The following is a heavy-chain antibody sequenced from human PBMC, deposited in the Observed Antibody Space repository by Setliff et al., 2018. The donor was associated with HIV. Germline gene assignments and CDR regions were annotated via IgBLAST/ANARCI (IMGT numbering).Heavy chain of an antibody. CDR3: SKRLRAVIIRKDDAFDV. D-gene: IGHD3-10*01. CDR2: VSHTGSA. Sequence: SETLSLTCAVYGGSFSDYYWTWIRQSPDNGLEWIGEVSHTGSAKYDPVLRRRVTISVDTSKNQFSLKLTSVTAADTATYFCSKRLRAVIIRKDDAFDVWGQGTKVTVSS. J-gene: IGHJ3*01. V-gene: IGHV4-34*01. CDR1: GGSFSDYY.